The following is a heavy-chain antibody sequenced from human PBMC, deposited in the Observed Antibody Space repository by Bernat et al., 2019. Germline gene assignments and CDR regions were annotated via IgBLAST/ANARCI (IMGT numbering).Heavy chain of an antibody. V-gene: IGHV3-30*03. CDR1: GFTFSSYG. J-gene: IGHJ3*02. CDR3: AILLGTGTTRRDAFDI. Sequence: QVQLVESGGGVVQPGRSLRLSCAASGFTFSSYGMHWVRQAPGKGLEWVAVISYDGSNTHYADSVKGRFTISRENSKNTLYLQMNSLRAEDTAVYYCAILLGTGTTRRDAFDIWGQGTMVTVSS. D-gene: IGHD1-7*01. CDR2: ISYDGSNT.